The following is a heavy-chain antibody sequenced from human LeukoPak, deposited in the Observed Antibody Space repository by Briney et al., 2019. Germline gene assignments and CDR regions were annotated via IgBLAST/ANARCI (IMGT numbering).Heavy chain of an antibody. D-gene: IGHD1-26*01. J-gene: IGHJ4*02. V-gene: IGHV4-39*01. Sequence: SETLSLTCTVSGGSISGSNYYWGWIRQPPGKGLGWISTISYSGSTNYNPSLKSRVTISVDTTKNLFSLKMSSVTAADTAVYYCASGKWELRLGGWYWGQGTLVTVSS. CDR3: ASGKWELRLGGWY. CDR1: GGSISGSNYY. CDR2: ISYSGST.